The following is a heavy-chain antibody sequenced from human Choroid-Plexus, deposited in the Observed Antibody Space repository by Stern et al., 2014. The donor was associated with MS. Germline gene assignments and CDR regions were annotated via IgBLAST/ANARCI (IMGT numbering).Heavy chain of an antibody. CDR3: ARGRSRVHPPLDP. J-gene: IGHJ5*02. Sequence: QLQLQESGSGLVKPSQTLSLTCRGSGYSITRAAFSWAWFRQAPGEGLERIGYMYYGGSPLYNPSLRSRFNIPVDTSKNQFSLRLSYVAAADTAVYYCARGRSRVHPPLDPWGQGTLVTVSS. CDR1: GYSITRAAFS. CDR2: MYYGGSP. D-gene: IGHD2-2*01. V-gene: IGHV4-30-2*01.